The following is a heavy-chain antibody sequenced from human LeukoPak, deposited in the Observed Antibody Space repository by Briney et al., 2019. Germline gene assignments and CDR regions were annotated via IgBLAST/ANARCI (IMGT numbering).Heavy chain of an antibody. CDR3: TKDPNGDYVGAFDP. CDR2: ITGSHGPT. CDR1: GFTFSSFA. V-gene: IGHV3-23*01. J-gene: IGHJ5*02. D-gene: IGHD4-17*01. Sequence: QPGGSLRLSCAASGFTFSSFAMTWVRQAPGKGLEWVSSITGSHGPTYNTDSVKGRFTISRDNSQNTLYLQMSSLRAEDTAVYYRTKDPNGDYVGAFDPWGQGTLVTVSS.